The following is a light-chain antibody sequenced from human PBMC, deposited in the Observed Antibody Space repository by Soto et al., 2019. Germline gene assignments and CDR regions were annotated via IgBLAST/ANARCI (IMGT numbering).Light chain of an antibody. V-gene: IGLV7-46*01. CDR1: TGAVSSDPW. CDR3: LLSYSGAWV. J-gene: IGLJ3*02. Sequence: QAVVTQEPSLTVSPGGTVTRTGASSTGAVSSDPWPYWFQQKPGPAHRTLIYDISSKHSWTPARFSGSLLGGKAALSLSGAQPEDEADSYCLLSYSGAWVFGGGTKLTVL. CDR2: DIS.